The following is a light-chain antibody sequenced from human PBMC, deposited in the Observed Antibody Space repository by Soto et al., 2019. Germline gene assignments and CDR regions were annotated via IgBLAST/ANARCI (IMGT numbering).Light chain of an antibody. V-gene: IGKV1-9*01. J-gene: IGKJ4*01. CDR2: GAS. Sequence: DIQLTQSPSFLSASVGDRVTITCRASQGISSYLAWYQQKPGKAPNLLIYGASTLQSEVPSRFSGSGSGTEFTLTISSLQPEDFATYYCRQLNSYPLTFGGGTKVEIK. CDR3: RQLNSYPLT. CDR1: QGISSY.